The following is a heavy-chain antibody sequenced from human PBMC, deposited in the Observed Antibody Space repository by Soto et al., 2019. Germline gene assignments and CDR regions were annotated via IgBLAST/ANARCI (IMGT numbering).Heavy chain of an antibody. CDR1: GGSISSGGYY. D-gene: IGHD3-22*01. CDR3: ARQLDSSGPYYFGY. V-gene: IGHV4-31*03. CDR2: IYYSGST. J-gene: IGHJ4*02. Sequence: PSETLSLTCTVSGGSISSGGYYWSWIRQHPGKGLEWIGYIYYSGSTYYNPSLKSRVTISVDTSKNQFSLKLSSVTAADTAVYYCARQLDSSGPYYFGYWGQGTLVTVSS.